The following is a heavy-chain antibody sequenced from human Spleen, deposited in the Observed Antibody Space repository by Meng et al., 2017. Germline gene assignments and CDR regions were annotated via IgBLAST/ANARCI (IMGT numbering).Heavy chain of an antibody. V-gene: IGHV3-9*01. CDR1: GFRFGDYA. Sequence: SLKISCVASGFRFGDYAMHWVRQVPGKGLEWISGISWHSGSLGYADSVKGRFTISRDNSKNTLYLQMNSLRAEDTAVYYCARVPELGYYDFWSGYPSYYGMDVWGQGTTVTVSS. D-gene: IGHD3-3*01. CDR3: ARVPELGYYDFWSGYPSYYGMDV. J-gene: IGHJ6*02. CDR2: ISWHSGSL.